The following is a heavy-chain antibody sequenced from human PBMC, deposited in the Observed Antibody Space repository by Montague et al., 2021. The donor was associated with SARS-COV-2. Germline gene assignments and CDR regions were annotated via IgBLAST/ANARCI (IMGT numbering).Heavy chain of an antibody. D-gene: IGHD3-10*01. J-gene: IGHJ6*02. CDR3: AGGSGIINFYNSGMDV. Sequence: SETLSLTCTVSGGSISSYYWSWIQQPAGKRPEWIGRIYTSGTTNYNPSLKSRVTMSVDTSKNQFSLKLSSVTAADTAVYYCAGGSGIINFYNSGMDVWGQGTTVTVSS. CDR1: GGSISSYY. V-gene: IGHV4-4*07. CDR2: IYTSGTT.